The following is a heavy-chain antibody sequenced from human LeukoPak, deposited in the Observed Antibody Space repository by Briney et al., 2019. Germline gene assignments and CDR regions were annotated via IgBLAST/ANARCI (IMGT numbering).Heavy chain of an antibody. Sequence: PSETLSLTCTVSGGSISSYYWSWIRQPPGKGLEWIGYIYYSGSTNYNPSLKSRVTISVDTSKNQFSLKLSSVTAADTAVYYCARVGPHDYDILTGYLGFDYWGQGTLVTVSS. V-gene: IGHV4-59*01. J-gene: IGHJ4*02. D-gene: IGHD3-9*01. CDR3: ARVGPHDYDILTGYLGFDY. CDR1: GGSISSYY. CDR2: IYYSGST.